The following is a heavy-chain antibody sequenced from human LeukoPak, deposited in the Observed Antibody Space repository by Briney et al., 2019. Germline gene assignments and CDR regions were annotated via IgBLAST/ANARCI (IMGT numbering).Heavy chain of an antibody. D-gene: IGHD6-19*01. V-gene: IGHV1-69*04. CDR3: ARTKGVRSGSPTGYFDY. Sequence: SVKVSCKASGGTFSSYAISWVRQAPGQGLEWMGRIIPILGIANYAQKFQGRVTITADKSTSTAYMELSSLRSEDTAVYYCARTKGVRSGSPTGYFDYWGQGTLVTVSS. CDR1: GGTFSSYA. CDR2: IIPILGIA. J-gene: IGHJ4*02.